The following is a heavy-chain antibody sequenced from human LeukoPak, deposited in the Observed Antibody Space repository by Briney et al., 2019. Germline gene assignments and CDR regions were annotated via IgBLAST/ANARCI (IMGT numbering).Heavy chain of an antibody. D-gene: IGHD3-10*01. CDR1: GFTFSSYA. J-gene: IGHJ4*02. V-gene: IGHV3-49*04. CDR2: IRSKAYGGTT. Sequence: GGSLRLSCAASGFTFSSYAMSWVRQAPGKGLEWVGFIRSKAYGGTTEYAASVKGRFTISRDDSKSIAYLQMNSLKTEDTAVYYCTRVFGEVQVLDYWGQGTLVTVSS. CDR3: TRVFGEVQVLDY.